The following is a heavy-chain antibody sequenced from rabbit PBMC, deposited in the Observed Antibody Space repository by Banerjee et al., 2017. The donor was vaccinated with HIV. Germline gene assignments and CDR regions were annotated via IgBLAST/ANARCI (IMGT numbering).Heavy chain of an antibody. V-gene: IGHV1S45*01. CDR3: ARDSSGWGYFDL. J-gene: IGHJ4*01. CDR1: GFTLSSYW. CDR2: IYTGGGNT. Sequence: QEQLKETGGGLVQPEGSLTLTCTASGFTLSSYWMSWVRQAPGKGLEWIACIYTGGGNTYYASWAKGRFTISKTSSTTVTLQMTSLTAADTATYFCARDSSGWGYFDLWGPGTLVTVS. D-gene: IGHD4-1*01.